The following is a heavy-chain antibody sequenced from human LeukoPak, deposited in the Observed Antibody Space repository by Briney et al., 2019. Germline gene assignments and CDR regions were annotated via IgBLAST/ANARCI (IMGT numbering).Heavy chain of an antibody. CDR3: ARVRIDYYDSSGYYYDAFDI. CDR1: GFTFSNYS. D-gene: IGHD3-22*01. CDR2: ISSSTSTI. V-gene: IGHV3-48*02. Sequence: GGSLRLSCAASGFTFSNYSMNWVRQAPGKGLEWVSYISSSTSTIYYGDSVKGRFTISRDSAKNSLYLQMNSLGDEDTAVYYCARVRIDYYDSSGYYYDAFDIWGQGTMVTVSS. J-gene: IGHJ3*02.